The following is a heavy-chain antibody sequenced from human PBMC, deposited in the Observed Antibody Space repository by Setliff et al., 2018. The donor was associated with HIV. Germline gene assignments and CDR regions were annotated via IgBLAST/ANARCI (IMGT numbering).Heavy chain of an antibody. CDR1: GGTFSNYG. Sequence: SVKVSCKASGGTFSNYGMSWVRQAPGQGLEWMGGIIPISGTANYAQKFQGRVTITTDESTSTAYMELSGLRFDDTAMYYCVRGPKDCTSTSCRYYYYYYYMDVWGKGTPVTVSS. V-gene: IGHV1-69*05. CDR2: IIPISGTA. J-gene: IGHJ6*03. D-gene: IGHD2-2*01. CDR3: VRGPKDCTSTSCRYYYYYYYMDV.